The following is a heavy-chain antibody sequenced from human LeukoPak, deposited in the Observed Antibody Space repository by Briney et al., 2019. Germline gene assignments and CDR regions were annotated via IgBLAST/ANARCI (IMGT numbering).Heavy chain of an antibody. Sequence: PGRSLRLSCAAAGFSFSSYGMHWVRQAPGKGLEWVAVIWYDGSNKYYADSVKGRFTISRDNSKNTLYLQMNSLRAEDTAVYYCARAAMVRGADAFDIWGQGTMVTVSS. CDR3: ARAAMVRGADAFDI. CDR1: GFSFSSYG. J-gene: IGHJ3*02. D-gene: IGHD3-10*01. CDR2: IWYDGSNK. V-gene: IGHV3-33*08.